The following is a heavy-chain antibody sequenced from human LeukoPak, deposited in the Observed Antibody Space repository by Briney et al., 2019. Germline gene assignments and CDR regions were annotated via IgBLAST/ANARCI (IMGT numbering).Heavy chain of an antibody. CDR3: ARHSSYNNGWGPFDY. V-gene: IGHV3-21*01. Sequence: SGGSLRLSCAASGLTFNTHSMSWVRQSPGEGLEWLASISSSSTYIYYADSVKGRFTISRDNAKKSLYLEMNSLRAEDTAVHYCARHSSYNNGWGPFDYWGQGTLVTVST. CDR2: ISSSSTYI. CDR1: GLTFNTHS. D-gene: IGHD6-19*01. J-gene: IGHJ4*02.